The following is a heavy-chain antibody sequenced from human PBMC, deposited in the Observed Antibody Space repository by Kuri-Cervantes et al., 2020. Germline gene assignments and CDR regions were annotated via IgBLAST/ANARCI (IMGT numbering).Heavy chain of an antibody. CDR1: GGSISSSNW. Sequence: SCAVSGGSISSSNWWSWVRQPPGKGLEWIGEIYHSGSTNYNPSLKSRVTISVDKSKNQFSLKLSSVTAADTAVYYCALFYYDNSEVNFDYWGRGTLVTVSS. J-gene: IGHJ4*02. CDR3: ALFYYDNSEVNFDY. CDR2: IYHSGST. D-gene: IGHD3-22*01. V-gene: IGHV4-4*02.